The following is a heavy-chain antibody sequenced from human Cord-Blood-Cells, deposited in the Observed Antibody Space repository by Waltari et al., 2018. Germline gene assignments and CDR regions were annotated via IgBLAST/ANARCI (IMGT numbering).Heavy chain of an antibody. D-gene: IGHD1-7*01. Sequence: QVQPVQSGAEGKKPGASVKVSCKVSGYNLTELSMRWVRQGPGKWLELKGGLDTEDGETIYAKKFQGRVTMTEDTSTDTAYMELSSLRSEDTAVYYCATGRVRKITGTTFCDYWGQGTLVTVSS. V-gene: IGHV1-24*01. J-gene: IGHJ4*02. CDR2: LDTEDGET. CDR3: ATGRVRKITGTTFCDY. CDR1: GYNLTELS.